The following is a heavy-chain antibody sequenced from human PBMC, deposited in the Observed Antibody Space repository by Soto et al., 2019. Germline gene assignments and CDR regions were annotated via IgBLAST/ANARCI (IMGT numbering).Heavy chain of an antibody. CDR2: IKEDGSEK. Sequence: GGSLGQCLALSGFTFSNYWMTWVRQAPGKGLEWVANIKEDGSEKHYVDSVKGRFTISRDNAKNSLYLQMNSLRVEDTAVYFCSRDVVVGAKALNYWGQGALVTVSS. J-gene: IGHJ4*02. CDR3: SRDVVVGAKALNY. D-gene: IGHD2-15*01. V-gene: IGHV3-7*01. CDR1: GFTFSNYW.